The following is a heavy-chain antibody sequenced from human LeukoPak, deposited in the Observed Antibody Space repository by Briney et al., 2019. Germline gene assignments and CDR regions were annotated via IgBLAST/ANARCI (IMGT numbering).Heavy chain of an antibody. J-gene: IGHJ4*02. Sequence: PSETLSLTCAVYGGSFSGYYWSWIRQPPGKGLEWIGEINHSGSTNYNPSLKSRVTISVGTSKNQFSLKVRSVTAADTAVFYCARRAFPRCYSLWGQGTLVTASS. CDR3: ARRAFPRCYSL. V-gene: IGHV4-34*01. CDR2: INHSGST. CDR1: GGSFSGYY. D-gene: IGHD2-15*01.